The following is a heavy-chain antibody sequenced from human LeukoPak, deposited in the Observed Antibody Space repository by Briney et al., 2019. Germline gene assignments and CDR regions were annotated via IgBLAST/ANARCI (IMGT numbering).Heavy chain of an antibody. CDR3: ARGGYGSGSPRRDAFDI. D-gene: IGHD3-10*01. CDR2: ISAYNGNT. CDR1: GYTFTSYG. V-gene: IGHV1-18*01. J-gene: IGHJ3*02. Sequence: ASVKVSCKASGYTFTSYGISWVRQAPGQGLEWMGWISAYNGNTNYAQKLQGRVTMTTDTSTSTAYMELRSLRSDDTAVYYCARGGYGSGSPRRDAFDIWGQGTMVTVSS.